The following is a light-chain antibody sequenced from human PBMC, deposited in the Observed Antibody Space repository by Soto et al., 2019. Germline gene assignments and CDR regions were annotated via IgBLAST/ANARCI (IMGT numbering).Light chain of an antibody. CDR1: QSVRTN. CDR3: QQYFNWPLTWT. J-gene: IGKJ4*01. V-gene: IGKV3-15*01. CDR2: GAS. Sequence: EVVLTQSPATLSVSAGGTVTLSCRASQSVRTNVAWYQQIPGQAPRLLVYGASTRATGVPARFTGSGSGIEFSLTISSLLSEDSAFYYCQQYFNWPLTWTFGGGTKVEIK.